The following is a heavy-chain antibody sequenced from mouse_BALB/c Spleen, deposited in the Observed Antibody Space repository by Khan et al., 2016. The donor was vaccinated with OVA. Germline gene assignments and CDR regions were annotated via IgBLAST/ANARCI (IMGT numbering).Heavy chain of an antibody. CDR3: ARMARTIN. J-gene: IGHJ2*01. CDR1: GFTFSSYG. CDR2: INSNGGST. Sequence: EVKLVESGGGLVQPGGSLKLSCAASGFTFSSYGMSWVRQTPDKRLELVATINSNGGSTYYPDSVKGRFTISRDNPKNTLYLQMSSLKSEDTAMYYCARMARTINWGQGTTLTVSS. V-gene: IGHV5-6-3*01.